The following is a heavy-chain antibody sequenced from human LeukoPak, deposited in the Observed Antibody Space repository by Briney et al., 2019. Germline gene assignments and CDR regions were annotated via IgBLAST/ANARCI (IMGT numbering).Heavy chain of an antibody. CDR2: ISAYNGNA. Sequence: ASVKVSCKASGYTFTSYGISWVRQAPGQGLEWMGWISAYNGNANYAQKLQGGVTMTTDTSTSTAYLELRCLSSDDPAVYYCARDPGSPADFDYWGQGTRVTVSS. V-gene: IGHV1-18*01. CDR1: GYTFTSYG. D-gene: IGHD6-25*01. J-gene: IGHJ4*02. CDR3: ARDPGSPADFDY.